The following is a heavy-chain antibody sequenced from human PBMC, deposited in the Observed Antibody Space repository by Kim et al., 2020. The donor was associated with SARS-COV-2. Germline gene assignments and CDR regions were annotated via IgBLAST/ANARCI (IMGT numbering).Heavy chain of an antibody. V-gene: IGHV3-74*01. CDR1: GFTFSSYW. J-gene: IGHJ6*02. CDR3: ARESHYAMVV. CDR2: IKSDGSST. Sequence: GGSLRLSCAASGFTFSSYWMQWVRQAPGKGLVWVSVIKSDGSSTNYADSVKGRFTIPRDNAKNTLYLQMNSLRAEDTAVYYCARESHYAMVVWGQGTTVTVSS.